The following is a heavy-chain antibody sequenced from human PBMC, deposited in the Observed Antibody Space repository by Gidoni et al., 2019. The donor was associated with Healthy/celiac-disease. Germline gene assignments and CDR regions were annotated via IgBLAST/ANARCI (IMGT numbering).Heavy chain of an antibody. CDR3: ARDRGMTTVTTYGRYYGMDV. CDR1: GGTFSSYA. J-gene: IGHJ6*02. D-gene: IGHD4-4*01. V-gene: IGHV1-69*01. CDR2: IIPIFGTA. Sequence: QVQLVQSGAEVKKPGSSVKVSCKASGGTFSSYAISWVRQAPGQGLEWMGGIIPIFGTANYAQKFQGRVTITADESTSTAYMELSSLRSEDTAVYYCARDRGMTTVTTYGRYYGMDVWGQGTTVTVSS.